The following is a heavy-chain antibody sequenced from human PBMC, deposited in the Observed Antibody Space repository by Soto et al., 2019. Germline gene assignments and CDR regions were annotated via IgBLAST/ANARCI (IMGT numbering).Heavy chain of an antibody. D-gene: IGHD2-2*01. CDR3: ARPSGYCSSTSCSVRDYYYYGMDV. Sequence: PGESLKISCKGSGYSFTSYWIGWVRQMPGKGLEWMGIIYPGDSDTRYSPSFQGQVTISADKSISTAYLQWSSLKASDTAMYYCARPSGYCSSTSCSVRDYYYYGMDVWGQGPTVTVSS. CDR2: IYPGDSDT. J-gene: IGHJ6*02. V-gene: IGHV5-51*01. CDR1: GYSFTSYW.